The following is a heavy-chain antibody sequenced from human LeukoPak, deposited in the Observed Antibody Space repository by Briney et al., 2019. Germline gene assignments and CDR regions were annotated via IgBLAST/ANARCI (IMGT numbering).Heavy chain of an antibody. CDR3: ATSSGGYCSSTSCYAHY. CDR2: ISGSGGST. Sequence: GGSLRLSCAASGFTFSSYAMSWVRQAPGKGLEWASSISGSGGSTYYADSVKGRFTISRDNSKNTLYLQMSGLRADDTAVYYCATSSGGYCSSTSCYAHYWGQGTLVTVSS. V-gene: IGHV3-23*01. J-gene: IGHJ4*02. CDR1: GFTFSSYA. D-gene: IGHD2-2*01.